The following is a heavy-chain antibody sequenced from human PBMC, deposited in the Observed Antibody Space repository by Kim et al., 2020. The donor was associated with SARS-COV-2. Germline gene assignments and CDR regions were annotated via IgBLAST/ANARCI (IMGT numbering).Heavy chain of an antibody. D-gene: IGHD3-3*01. CDR3: ARGRREWTYPAAFDI. CDR1: GGSFSGYY. Sequence: SETLSLTCAVYGGSFSGYYWSWIRQPPGKGLEWIGEINHSGSTNYNPSLKSRVTISVDTSKNQFSLKLSSVTAADTAVYYCARGRREWTYPAAFDIWGQG. J-gene: IGHJ3*02. V-gene: IGHV4-34*01. CDR2: INHSGST.